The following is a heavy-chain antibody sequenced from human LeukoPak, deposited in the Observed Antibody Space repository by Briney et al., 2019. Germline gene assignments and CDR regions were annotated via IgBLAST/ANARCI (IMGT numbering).Heavy chain of an antibody. CDR1: GGTFSSYA. J-gene: IGHJ4*02. D-gene: IGHD5-24*01. CDR2: IIPILGIA. Sequence: GASVKVSCKASGGTFSSYAISWVRQAPGQGLEWMGRIIPILGIANYAQKFQGRVTITADKSTSTAYMELSSLRSEDTAVYYCARERRRREMATNTPSYWGQGTLVTVS. V-gene: IGHV1-69*04. CDR3: ARERRRREMATNTPSY.